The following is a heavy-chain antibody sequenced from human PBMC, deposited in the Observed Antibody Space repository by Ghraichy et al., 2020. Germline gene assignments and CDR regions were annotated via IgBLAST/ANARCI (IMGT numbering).Heavy chain of an antibody. V-gene: IGHV3-7*01. J-gene: IGHJ4*02. CDR2: INKEGSEK. Sequence: GGSLRLSCAASGFTFTTFWMHWVRQAPGKGLEWVAAINKEGSEKQYVDSVKGRFTISRDDAKDSIYLQMNSLRVEDTAVYYCVRGSGWIQDHWGQGTLVTVSS. D-gene: IGHD6-19*01. CDR3: VRGSGWIQDH. CDR1: GFTFTTFW.